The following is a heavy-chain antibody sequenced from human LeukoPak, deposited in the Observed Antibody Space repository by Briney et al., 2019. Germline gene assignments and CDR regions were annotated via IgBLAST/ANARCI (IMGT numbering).Heavy chain of an antibody. D-gene: IGHD6-19*01. CDR3: ARGGIAVAGTWEAILF. CDR2: IYHSGST. Sequence: SQTLSLTCAVSGGSISSGGYSWSWIRQPPGKGLEWIGYIYHSGSTYYNPSLKSRVTISVDRSKNQFSLKLSSVTAADTAVYYCARGGIAVAGTWEAILFWGQGTLVTVSS. J-gene: IGHJ4*02. CDR1: GGSISSGGYS. V-gene: IGHV4-30-2*01.